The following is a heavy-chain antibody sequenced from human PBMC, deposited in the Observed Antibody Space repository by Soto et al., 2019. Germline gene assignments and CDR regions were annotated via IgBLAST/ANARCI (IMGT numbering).Heavy chain of an antibody. Sequence: EVQLVESGGGLVQPGGSLRLSCAASGFTFSSYSMNWVRQAPGKGLEWVSYISSSSSTIYYADSVKGRFTISRDNSKNSLYLQMNSLRAEDTAVYYCARTPRYSGYDWGQGTLVTVSS. V-gene: IGHV3-48*01. CDR1: GFTFSSYS. J-gene: IGHJ4*02. D-gene: IGHD5-12*01. CDR3: ARTPRYSGYD. CDR2: ISSSSSTI.